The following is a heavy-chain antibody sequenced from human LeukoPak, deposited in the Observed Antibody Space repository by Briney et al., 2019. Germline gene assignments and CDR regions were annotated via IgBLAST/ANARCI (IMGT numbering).Heavy chain of an antibody. CDR2: IDSDETST. J-gene: IGHJ4*02. Sequence: PGGSLRLSCAACGFTFGNYWMHWVRQAPGKGLVWVSLIDSDETSTTYADSVKGRFTISRDNAKNTLYLQMNSLRADDTAVYYCARDGGYCTNGVCFFDYWGQGTLVTVSS. CDR3: ARDGGYCTNGVCFFDY. V-gene: IGHV3-74*01. CDR1: GFTFGNYW. D-gene: IGHD2-8*01.